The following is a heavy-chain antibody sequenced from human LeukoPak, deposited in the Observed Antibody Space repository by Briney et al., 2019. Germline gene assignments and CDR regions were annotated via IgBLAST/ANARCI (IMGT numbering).Heavy chain of an antibody. Sequence: PGGSLRLSCAASGFTFSSYGMHWVRQAPGKGLEWVAVISYDGSNKYYADSVKGRFTISRDNSKNTLYLQMNSLRAEDTAVYYCARGWGGQAYGSGSYFFDYWGQGTLVTVSS. J-gene: IGHJ4*02. D-gene: IGHD3-10*01. CDR3: ARGWGGQAYGSGSYFFDY. CDR1: GFTFSSYG. CDR2: ISYDGSNK. V-gene: IGHV3-30*03.